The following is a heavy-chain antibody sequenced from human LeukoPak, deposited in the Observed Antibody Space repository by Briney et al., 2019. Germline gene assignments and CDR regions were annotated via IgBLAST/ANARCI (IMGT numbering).Heavy chain of an antibody. J-gene: IGHJ6*03. V-gene: IGHV3-20*04. Sequence: PGGSLRLSCAASGFTFSSYSMNWVRQAPGKGLEWVSDINWNGGSTGYADSVKGRFIISRDNAKNSLYLQMNSLRAEDTAVYYCARDRVEWTPRFLVQYYYMDVWGKGTTVTVSS. CDR3: ARDRVEWTPRFLVQYYYMDV. CDR2: INWNGGST. CDR1: GFTFSSYS. D-gene: IGHD3-3*01.